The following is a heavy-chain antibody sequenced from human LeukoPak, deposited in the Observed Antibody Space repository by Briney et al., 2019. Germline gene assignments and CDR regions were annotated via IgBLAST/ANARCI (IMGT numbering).Heavy chain of an antibody. CDR3: ARPSYPHWYFDL. CDR2: INSDGSTT. V-gene: IGHV3-74*01. CDR1: GFTFSSYW. Sequence: GGSLRLSCAASGFTFSSYWMRWVRQAPGKGLVWVSRINSDGSTTTYADSVKGRFTISRDNANNTLYLQMNSLSAEDTAVYYCARPSYPHWYFDLWGRGTLVTVSS. J-gene: IGHJ2*01.